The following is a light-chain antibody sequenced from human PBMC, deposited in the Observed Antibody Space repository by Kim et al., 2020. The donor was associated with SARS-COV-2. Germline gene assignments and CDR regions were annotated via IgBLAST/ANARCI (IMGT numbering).Light chain of an antibody. CDR3: QAWDSSTGVV. V-gene: IGLV3-1*01. J-gene: IGLJ2*01. CDR2: QDS. Sequence: VSPGQTASITCSGDKLGDKYACWYQQRPGQSPVLVIYQDSKRPSGIPERFSGSNSGNTATLTISGTQAMDEADYYCQAWDSSTGVVFGGGTQLTVL. CDR1: KLGDKY.